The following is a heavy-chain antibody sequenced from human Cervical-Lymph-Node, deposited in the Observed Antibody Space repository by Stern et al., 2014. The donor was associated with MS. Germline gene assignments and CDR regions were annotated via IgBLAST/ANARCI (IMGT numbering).Heavy chain of an antibody. CDR3: ARVGGYCSSTSCYPDY. Sequence: QVQLGQSGGGVVQPGRSLRLSCAASGFTLSSNAVHWVRQAPGKGLAWVAVISYDGSNYYYADSVKGRFTISRDNSKNTVYLQMNSLRPEDTAVYYCARVGGYCSSTSCYPDYWGQGTLVTVSS. CDR1: GFTLSSNA. CDR2: ISYDGSNY. V-gene: IGHV3-30-3*01. J-gene: IGHJ4*02. D-gene: IGHD2-2*01.